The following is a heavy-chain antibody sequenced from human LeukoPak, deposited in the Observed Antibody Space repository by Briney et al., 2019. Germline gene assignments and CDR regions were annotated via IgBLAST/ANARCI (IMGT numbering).Heavy chain of an antibody. Sequence: GGSLRLSCAASGFTFSSYAMSWVRQAPGKGLEWVSAISGSGGSTYYADSVKGRFTISRDNSKNTLYLQMNSLRAEDTAVYYCARGGSSGWTFFDYWGQGTLVTVSS. J-gene: IGHJ4*02. CDR2: ISGSGGST. D-gene: IGHD6-19*01. V-gene: IGHV3-23*01. CDR3: ARGGSSGWTFFDY. CDR1: GFTFSSYA.